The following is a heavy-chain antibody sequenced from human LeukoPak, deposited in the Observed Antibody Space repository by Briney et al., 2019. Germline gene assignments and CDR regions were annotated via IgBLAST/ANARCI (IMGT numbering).Heavy chain of an antibody. CDR2: ISAYNGNT. CDR3: ARLRGMDYYDSSGYYGY. J-gene: IGHJ4*02. V-gene: IGHV1-18*01. D-gene: IGHD3-22*01. Sequence: ASVKVSCKASGYTFTSCGISWVRQAPGQGLEWMGWISAYNGNTNYAQKLQGRVTMTTDTSTSTAYMELRSLRSDDTAVYYCARLRGMDYYDSSGYYGYWGQGTLVTVSS. CDR1: GYTFTSCG.